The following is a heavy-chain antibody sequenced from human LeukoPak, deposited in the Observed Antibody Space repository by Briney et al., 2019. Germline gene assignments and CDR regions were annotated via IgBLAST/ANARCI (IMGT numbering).Heavy chain of an antibody. CDR3: ATASTADY. CDR1: GYTFTDYY. Sequence: ASVKVSCKVSGYTFTDYYMHWVQQAPGKGREWMGLVDPEDGETIYAEKFQGRVTITADTSTDTAYTELSSLRSEDTAVYYCATASTADYWGQGTLVTVSS. CDR2: VDPEDGET. V-gene: IGHV1-69-2*01. J-gene: IGHJ4*02. D-gene: IGHD2-8*02.